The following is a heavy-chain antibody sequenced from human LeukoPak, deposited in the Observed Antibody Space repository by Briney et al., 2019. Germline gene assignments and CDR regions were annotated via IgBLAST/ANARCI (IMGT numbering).Heavy chain of an antibody. D-gene: IGHD2-15*01. V-gene: IGHV3-23*01. CDR3: AKDFRGSGYFFDY. J-gene: IGHJ4*02. CDR2: ISGAGDNA. CDR1: GLTFSSYA. Sequence: PGGSLRLSCAASGLTFSSYAVSWVRQAPGKGLEWVSAISGAGDNAFYADSVKGRFTISRDNSKNTLYLQMNSLRAEDTAVYYSAKDFRGSGYFFDYWGQGTLVTVSS.